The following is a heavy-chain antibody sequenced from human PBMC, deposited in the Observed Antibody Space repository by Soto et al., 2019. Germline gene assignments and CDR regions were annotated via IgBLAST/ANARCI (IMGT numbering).Heavy chain of an antibody. V-gene: IGHV3-23*01. D-gene: IGHD6-19*01. CDR1: GFTFNSYA. J-gene: IGHJ4*02. Sequence: EVQLLESGGGLVQPGGSLRLSCAASGFTFNSYAMNWVRQAPGKGLEWVSVISGSGGSTYYADSVKGRFTISRDNSKNTLYLQMNSLRAEDTAGYYCASRSSGWYVDYWGQGTLVTVSS. CDR2: ISGSGGST. CDR3: ASRSSGWYVDY.